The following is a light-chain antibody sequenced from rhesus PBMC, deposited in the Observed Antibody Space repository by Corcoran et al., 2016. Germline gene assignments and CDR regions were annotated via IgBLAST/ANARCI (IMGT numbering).Light chain of an antibody. Sequence: DIQMTQSPSSLSASVGDRVTITCRASQAISIWLAWYQQKPGKAPKLLIYKPSALESGVPSRFSGSGSGTEFTLTIGTLQPEDFATYSCQQHDSAPRTLGQETKVEIK. CDR3: QQHDSAPRT. V-gene: IGKV1-21*01. CDR1: QAISIW. CDR2: KPS. J-gene: IGKJ1*01.